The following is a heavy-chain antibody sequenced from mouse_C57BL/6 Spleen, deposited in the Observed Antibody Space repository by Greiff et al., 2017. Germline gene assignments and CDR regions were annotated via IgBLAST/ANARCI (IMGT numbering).Heavy chain of an antibody. J-gene: IGHJ2*01. V-gene: IGHV1-80*01. D-gene: IGHD2-1*01. Sequence: QVQLQQSGAELVKPGASVKISCKASGYAFSSYWMNWVKQRPGKGLEWIGQIYPGDGDTNYNGKFKGKATLTADKSSSTAYMQLSSLTSEDSAVYFCARDYGNYRYYFDYWCQGTTLTVSS. CDR1: GYAFSSYW. CDR2: IYPGDGDT. CDR3: ARDYGNYRYYFDY.